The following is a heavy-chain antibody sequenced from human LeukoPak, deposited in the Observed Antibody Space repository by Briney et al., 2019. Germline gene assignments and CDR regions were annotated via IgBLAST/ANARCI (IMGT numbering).Heavy chain of an antibody. Sequence: SETLSLTCAVYGGSFSGYYWSWIRQPPGKGLEWIGEINHSGSTNHNPSLKSRVTISVDTSKNQFSLKLSSVTAADTAVYYCARDNYVWGSYRRSDAFDIWGQGTMVTVSS. CDR1: GGSFSGYY. CDR3: ARDNYVWGSYRRSDAFDI. V-gene: IGHV4-34*01. D-gene: IGHD3-16*01. CDR2: INHSGST. J-gene: IGHJ3*02.